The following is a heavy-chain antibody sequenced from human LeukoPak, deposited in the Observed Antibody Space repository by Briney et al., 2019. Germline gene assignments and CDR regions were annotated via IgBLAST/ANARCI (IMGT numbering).Heavy chain of an antibody. D-gene: IGHD6-13*01. J-gene: IGHJ6*03. CDR3: ARAGIAAWAGYMDV. CDR2: MNPNSGNT. CDR1: GYTFTSYG. V-gene: IGHV1-8*03. Sequence: ASVKVSCKASGYTFTSYGISWVRQAPGQGLEWMGWMNPNSGNTGYAQKFQGRVTITRNTSISTAYMELSSLRSEDTAVYYCARAGIAAWAGYMDVWGKGTTVTVSS.